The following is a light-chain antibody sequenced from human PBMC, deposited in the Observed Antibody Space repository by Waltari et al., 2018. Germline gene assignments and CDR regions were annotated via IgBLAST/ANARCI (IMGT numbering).Light chain of an antibody. CDR2: WAS. J-gene: IGKJ1*01. CDR3: LQDYNYPRT. V-gene: IGKV4-1*01. CDR1: QSVLYSSNNKNY. Sequence: DIVMTQSPDSLAVSLGERATINCKSSQSVLYSSNNKNYLAWYQQKPGQPPKLLIYWASTREYGVPDRFSGSGSGTDFTLTISSLQPEDFATYYCLQDYNYPRTFGQGTKVDIK.